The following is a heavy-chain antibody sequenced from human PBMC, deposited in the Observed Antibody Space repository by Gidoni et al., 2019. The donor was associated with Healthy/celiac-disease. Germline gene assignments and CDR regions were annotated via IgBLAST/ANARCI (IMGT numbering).Heavy chain of an antibody. CDR1: GFTCSSYA. J-gene: IGHJ5*02. CDR3: AKDRYSSSWLNWFDP. CDR2: ISGSGGST. D-gene: IGHD6-13*01. V-gene: IGHV3-23*01. Sequence: EVQLLESGGGLVQPGGSLRLSCAASGFTCSSYAMSWVRQAPGKGLEWVSAISGSGGSTYYADSVKGRFTISRDNSKNTLYLQMNSLRAEDTAVYYCAKDRYSSSWLNWFDPWGQGTLVTVSS.